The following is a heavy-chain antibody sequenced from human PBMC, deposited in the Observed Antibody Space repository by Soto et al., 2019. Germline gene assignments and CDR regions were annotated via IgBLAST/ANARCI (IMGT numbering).Heavy chain of an antibody. Sequence: PGGSLSLSCAASGFTFSSYSMNWVRQAPGKGLEWVSSISSSSSYIFYTDSVKGRFTISRDNAKNSLYLKMNSLRAEDTAVYYCARVPVPLRYIHPPADYCGMDVWGQGTPVTVYS. D-gene: IGHD3-9*01. CDR1: GFTFSSYS. V-gene: IGHV3-21*01. CDR2: ISSSSSYI. CDR3: ARVPVPLRYIHPPADYCGMDV. J-gene: IGHJ6*02.